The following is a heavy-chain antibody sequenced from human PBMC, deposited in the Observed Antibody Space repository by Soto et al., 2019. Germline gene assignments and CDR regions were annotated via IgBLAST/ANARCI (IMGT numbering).Heavy chain of an antibody. J-gene: IGHJ3*01. V-gene: IGHV3-23*01. D-gene: IGHD3-9*01. Sequence: DVQLLESGGGLVQPGGSLRLSCAASGFPISSYATSWARQAPGKGLEWVWAVSLSGATYYAESVKGRFSISRDNSKNTLYLQMNSLRAEDTAVYFCAKDQYDSDVYHWFPALWGPGTMLTVS. CDR2: VSLSGAT. CDR3: AKDQYDSDVYHWFPAL. CDR1: GFPISSYA.